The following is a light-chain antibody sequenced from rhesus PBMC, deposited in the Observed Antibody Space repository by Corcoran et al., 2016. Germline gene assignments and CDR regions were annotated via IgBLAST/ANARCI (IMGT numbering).Light chain of an antibody. V-gene: IGKV1-94*01. Sequence: DIQMTQSPSSLSASVGDLVTVTCRASQGINKELSWYQQKPGKAPTLLNYAASNLQTGVSSRFSGSGSGTVYTLTISSLQSEDVASYYGRPDYATPYSFGQGTKVEIK. CDR2: AAS. J-gene: IGKJ2*01. CDR1: QGINKE. CDR3: RPDYATPYS.